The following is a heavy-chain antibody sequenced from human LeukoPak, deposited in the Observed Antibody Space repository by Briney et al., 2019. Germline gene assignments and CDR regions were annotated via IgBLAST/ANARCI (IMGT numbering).Heavy chain of an antibody. CDR2: IYYSGSA. CDR1: GGSLSSYW. V-gene: IGHV4-59*01. CDR3: ARAPGIAAAGTHFDF. J-gene: IGHJ4*02. D-gene: IGHD6-13*01. Sequence: SETLPLTCTVSGGSLSSYWWSWIRQPPGKGLEWIGYIYYSGSAKYNPSLKSRVTISVDTSKNQFSLKLSSVTAGDTAVYYCARAPGIAAAGTHFDFWGQRTLVTVSS.